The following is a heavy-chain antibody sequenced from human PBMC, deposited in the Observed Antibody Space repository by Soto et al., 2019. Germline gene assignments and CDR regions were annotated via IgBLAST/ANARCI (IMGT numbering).Heavy chain of an antibody. CDR2: IKSKFDGGTT. Sequence: EVQLVESGGGLVKPGGSLRLSCATSGFTFRNASMSWVRQAPGKGLQGVGLIKSKFDGGTTVYAAPVRGRFSISRDDSKSILYLQMNSLKTEDTGIYFCGTGNPWGQGTRVTVSS. J-gene: IGHJ5*02. CDR1: GFTFRNAS. CDR3: GTGNP. V-gene: IGHV3-15*01.